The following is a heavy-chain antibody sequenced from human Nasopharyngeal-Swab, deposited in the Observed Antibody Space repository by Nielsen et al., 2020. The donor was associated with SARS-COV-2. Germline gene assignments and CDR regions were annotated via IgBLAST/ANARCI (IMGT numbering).Heavy chain of an antibody. CDR2: IRSKANSYAT. CDR1: GFTFSGSA. J-gene: IGHJ4*02. V-gene: IGHV3-73*01. CDR3: TGGVTMVRH. D-gene: IGHD3-10*01. Sequence: ETLSLTCAASGFTFSGSAMHWVRQASGKGLEWVGRIRSKANSYATAYAASVKGRFTISRDDSKNTAYLQMNSLKAEDTAVYYCTGGVTMVRHWGQGTLVTVSS.